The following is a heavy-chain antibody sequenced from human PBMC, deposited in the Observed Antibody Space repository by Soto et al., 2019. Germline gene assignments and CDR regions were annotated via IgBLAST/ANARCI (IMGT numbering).Heavy chain of an antibody. CDR3: ARLPKGSVVTG. V-gene: IGHV3-48*02. D-gene: IGHD2-21*02. CDR1: GFSFRDHS. Sequence: PGGSLRLSCVVSGFSFRDHSMNWVRQPPGKGLQWISYISSSSENIYYADSVKGRFTVSRDNAKNTLFLQMNSLRDDDSAIYYCARLPKGSVVTGWGQGSLVIVSS. CDR2: ISSSSENI. J-gene: IGHJ4*01.